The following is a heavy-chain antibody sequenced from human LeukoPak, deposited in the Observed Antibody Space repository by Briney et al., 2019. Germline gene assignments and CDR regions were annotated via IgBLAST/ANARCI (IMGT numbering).Heavy chain of an antibody. CDR3: ARDAGATAY. D-gene: IGHD4/OR15-4a*01. Sequence: SETLSLTCTVSGVSISTDYWTWVRQSPGKGLEWIGYIHYSGSTSYNPSLKSRVTISVDTSKNQFSLKLTSVTSADTAVYYCARDAGATAYWGQGALVTVSS. J-gene: IGHJ4*02. CDR1: GVSISTDY. CDR2: IHYSGST. V-gene: IGHV4-59*01.